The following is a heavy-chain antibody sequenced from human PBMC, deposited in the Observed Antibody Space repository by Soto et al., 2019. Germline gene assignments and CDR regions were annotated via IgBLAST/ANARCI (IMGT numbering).Heavy chain of an antibody. CDR1: GCTLSNAW. D-gene: IGHD4-17*01. Sequence: GFLRISCAAYGCTLSNAWISWVRQAPGKGLEWVGRIKSKTDGGTTDYAAPVKGRFTISRDDSKNTMYLQMNSLKTEDTAVYYCTLGAYYFGYWGQGSMFTISS. V-gene: IGHV3-15*01. CDR2: IKSKTDGGTT. CDR3: TLGAYYFGY. J-gene: IGHJ4*02.